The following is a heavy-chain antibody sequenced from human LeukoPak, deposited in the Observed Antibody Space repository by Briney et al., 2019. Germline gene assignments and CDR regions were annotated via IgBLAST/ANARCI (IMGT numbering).Heavy chain of an antibody. Sequence: SETLSLTCTVSGGSVSSGTYYWNWMRQPAGKGLEWIGRIFPGGNTYFNPSLKSRVAISADSSKNQFSLTLSSVTAADTAVYYCAGNRDAYFLNAFDIWGQGTMVTVSS. CDR1: GGSVSSGTYY. J-gene: IGHJ3*02. CDR2: IFPGGNT. V-gene: IGHV4-61*02. D-gene: IGHD5-24*01. CDR3: AGNRDAYFLNAFDI.